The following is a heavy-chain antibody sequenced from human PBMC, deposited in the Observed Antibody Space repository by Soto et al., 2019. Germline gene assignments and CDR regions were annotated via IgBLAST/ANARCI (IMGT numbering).Heavy chain of an antibody. V-gene: IGHV1-69*01. D-gene: IGHD5-18*01. CDR3: AAGDSSDTGDH. CDR1: GDTLRHYG. Sequence: QVQLVQSGAEVKKPGSSEKVFCKASGDTLRHYGVSWVRQVPGKGLEWMGGTTAILGTRDYAQKFQGRMTIASDESTTTSYMELNSLTSDDTAVYYFAAGDSSDTGDHWGQGTLVTVSS. J-gene: IGHJ4*02. CDR2: TTAILGTR.